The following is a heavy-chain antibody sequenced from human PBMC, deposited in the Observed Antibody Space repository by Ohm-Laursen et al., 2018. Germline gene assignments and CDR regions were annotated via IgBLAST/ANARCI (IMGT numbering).Heavy chain of an antibody. CDR1: GFTFSSYT. Sequence: SLRLSCAASGFTFSSYTMNWVRQAPGKGLEWVSSISRSSSYIYYADSVKGRFTISRDNAQNSLYLQMSSLRAEDTAVYYCAKGMYYCSSTSCYYEFAGYFDYWGQGTLVTVSS. CDR3: AKGMYYCSSTSCYYEFAGYFDY. J-gene: IGHJ4*02. D-gene: IGHD2-2*01. V-gene: IGHV3-21*04. CDR2: ISRSSSYI.